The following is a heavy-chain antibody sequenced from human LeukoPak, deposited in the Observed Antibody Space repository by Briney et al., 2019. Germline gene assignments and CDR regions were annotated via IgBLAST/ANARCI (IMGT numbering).Heavy chain of an antibody. CDR2: ISSSSSYI. J-gene: IGHJ4*02. CDR3: VRGEIGYCSSTSCYIFDY. D-gene: IGHD2-2*02. Sequence: GGSLRLSCAASGFTFSSYSMNWVRQAPGKGLEWVSSISSSSSYIYYADSVKGRFTISRDNAKNSLYLQMNSLRAEDTAVYYCVRGEIGYCSSTSCYIFDYWGQGTLVTVSS. CDR1: GFTFSSYS. V-gene: IGHV3-21*01.